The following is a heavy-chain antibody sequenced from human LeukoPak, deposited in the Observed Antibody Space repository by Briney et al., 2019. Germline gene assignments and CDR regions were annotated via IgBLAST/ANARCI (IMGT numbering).Heavy chain of an antibody. CDR1: GFTFSSYA. CDR2: ISGSGGST. Sequence: GGSLRLSCAASGFTFSSYAMSWVRQAPGKGLEWVSAISGSGGSTYYADSVKGRFTISRDISKNTLYLQMNSLRADDTAVYYCAKDQWELPSNWFDPWGQGTLVTVSS. V-gene: IGHV3-23*01. CDR3: AKDQWELPSNWFDP. D-gene: IGHD1-26*01. J-gene: IGHJ5*02.